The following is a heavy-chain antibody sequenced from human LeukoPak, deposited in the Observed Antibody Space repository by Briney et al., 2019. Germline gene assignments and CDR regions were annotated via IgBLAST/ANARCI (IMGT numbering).Heavy chain of an antibody. CDR3: ARADSVLLWFGDGPSDY. Sequence: GKSLRLSCVESGVSFGNYGMHWVRQAPGKGLEWVAGTWHDGSNADYGDSVKGRFTISRDNSKKTVFLHMDGLSPEDTAVYYCARADSVLLWFGDGPSDYWGQGTLVTVSS. J-gene: IGHJ4*02. V-gene: IGHV3-33*01. D-gene: IGHD3-10*01. CDR1: GVSFGNYG. CDR2: TWHDGSNA.